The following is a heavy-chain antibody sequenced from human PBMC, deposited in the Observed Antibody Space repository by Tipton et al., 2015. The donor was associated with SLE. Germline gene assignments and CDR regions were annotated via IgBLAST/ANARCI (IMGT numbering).Heavy chain of an antibody. CDR3: ARGGHYYYESSEFFDY. CDR1: SGSISSYY. J-gene: IGHJ4*02. Sequence: TLSLTCTVSSGSISSYYWSWIRQPPGKGLEWIGHINYSGSTNYNPSLKSRVTISVETSQNQFSLNLNSVTAADTAMYYCARGGHYYYESSEFFDYWGQGSLVIVSS. CDR2: INYSGST. V-gene: IGHV4-59*01. D-gene: IGHD3-22*01.